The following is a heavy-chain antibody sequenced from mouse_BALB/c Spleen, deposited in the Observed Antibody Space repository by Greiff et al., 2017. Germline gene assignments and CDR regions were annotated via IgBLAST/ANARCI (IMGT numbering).Heavy chain of an antibody. CDR1: GYAFTNYL. V-gene: IGHV1-54*01. CDR2: INPGSGGT. CDR3: AREGDY. Sequence: VQLVESGAELVRPGTSVKVSCKASGYAFTNYLIEWVKQRPGQGLEWIGVINPGSGGTNYNEKFKGKATLTADKSSSTAYMQLSSLTSDDSAVYFCAREGDYWGQGTTLTVSS. J-gene: IGHJ2*01.